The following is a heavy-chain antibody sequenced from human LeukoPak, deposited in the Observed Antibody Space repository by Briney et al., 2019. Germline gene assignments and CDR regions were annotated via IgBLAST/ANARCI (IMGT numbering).Heavy chain of an antibody. CDR1: GFNFSAYS. Sequence: GGSLRLSCAASGFNFSAYSMNWVRQAPGKGLERVSSITSGDFVYFADALKGRFTISRDNAKSSLYLEMNSLRADDTAVYYCARGGFNMVRGVIIPSNSYFYYMDIWGKGTTVTVSS. CDR2: ITSGDFV. CDR3: ARGGFNMVRGVIIPSNSYFYYMDI. J-gene: IGHJ6*03. V-gene: IGHV3-69-1*01. D-gene: IGHD3-10*01.